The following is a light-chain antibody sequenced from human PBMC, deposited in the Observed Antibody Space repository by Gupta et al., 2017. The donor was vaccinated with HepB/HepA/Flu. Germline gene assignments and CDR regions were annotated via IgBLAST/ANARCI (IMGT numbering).Light chain of an antibody. CDR1: QSFNNW. CDR3: QQDMSPFT. CDR2: KAS. J-gene: IGKJ3*01. Sequence: DIQLTQSPSTLSASVGDRVTITCRASQSFNNWLAWYQQKPGKAPKLLIYKASTLKSGVPSRFSGSGSGTEFSLTISSLQPDDFATYYCQQDMSPFTFGPGTKVDIK. V-gene: IGKV1-5*03.